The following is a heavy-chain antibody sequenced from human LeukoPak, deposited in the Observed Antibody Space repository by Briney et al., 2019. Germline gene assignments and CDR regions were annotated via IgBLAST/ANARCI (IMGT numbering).Heavy chain of an antibody. CDR2: INHSGST. V-gene: IGHV4-34*01. D-gene: IGHD3-10*01. Sequence: SETLSLTCTVSGGSISSYYWSWIRQPPGEGLEWMGEINHSGSTNYNPSLKSRVTISVDTSKNQFSLKLSSVTAADTAVYYCATIPLAGSGDYWGQGTLVTVSS. J-gene: IGHJ4*02. CDR3: ATIPLAGSGDY. CDR1: GGSISSYY.